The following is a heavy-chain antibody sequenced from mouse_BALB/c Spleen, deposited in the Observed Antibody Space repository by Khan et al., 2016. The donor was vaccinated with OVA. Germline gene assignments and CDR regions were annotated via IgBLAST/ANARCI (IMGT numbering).Heavy chain of an antibody. D-gene: IGHD1-1*01. V-gene: IGHV3-2*02. Sequence: EVKLEESGPGLVKPSQSLSLTCTVTGYSITTDYAWNWIRQFPGNKLEWMGFISYSGNTKYNPSLKSRISITRDTSKNQFFLQLKSVTTEDTARXYCARVYGGDFDYWGQGTTLTVSS. CDR2: ISYSGNT. CDR1: GYSITTDYA. CDR3: ARVYGGDFDY. J-gene: IGHJ2*01.